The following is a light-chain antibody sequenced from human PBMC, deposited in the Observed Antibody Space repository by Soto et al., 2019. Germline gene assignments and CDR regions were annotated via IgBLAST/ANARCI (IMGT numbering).Light chain of an antibody. CDR2: DAS. J-gene: IGKJ4*01. V-gene: IGKV3-20*01. Sequence: EVVMTQSPATLSVSPGEGATLSCRASQTVRNNYLAWYQQKPGQAPRLLIYDASSRATGIPDRFSGGGSGTDFTLTISRLEPEDFAVYYCQQFSSYPLTFGGGTKVEIK. CDR1: QTVRNNY. CDR3: QQFSSYPLT.